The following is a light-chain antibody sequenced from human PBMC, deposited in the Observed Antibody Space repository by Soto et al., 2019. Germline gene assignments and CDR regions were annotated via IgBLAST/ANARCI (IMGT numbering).Light chain of an antibody. CDR3: SSSTDTDTLVI. CDR2: EVS. CDR1: TSDVGRYKF. Sequence: QSALTQPASVSGSPGQSITISCTGTTSDVGRYKFVSWYQQHPGKAPKRLIYEVSNRPSGVSSRFSGSKSGNTASLTISGLQTEDEASYYCSSSTDTDTLVIFGGGTKLTVL. V-gene: IGLV2-14*01. J-gene: IGLJ2*01.